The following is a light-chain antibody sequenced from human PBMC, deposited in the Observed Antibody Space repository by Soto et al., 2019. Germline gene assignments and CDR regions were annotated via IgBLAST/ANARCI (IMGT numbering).Light chain of an antibody. CDR3: MQSTQLPPT. CDR1: QSISNS. J-gene: IGKJ5*01. V-gene: IGKV3-11*01. Sequence: EIVLTQKQATLSLSPGERATLSCRASQSISNSLAWYQQKPGQAPRLIINDAFNRATGIPARFSGSGSGTDFTLEISRVETDDVGIYYCMQSTQLPPTFGQGTRLEI. CDR2: DAF.